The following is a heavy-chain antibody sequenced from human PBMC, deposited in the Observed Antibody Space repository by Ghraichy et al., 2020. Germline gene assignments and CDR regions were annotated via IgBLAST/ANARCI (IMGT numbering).Heavy chain of an antibody. CDR2: ISGSGGST. Sequence: LSLTCAASGFTFSSYAMSWVRQAPGKGLEWVSAISGSGGSTYYADSVKGRFTISRDNSKNTLYLQMNSLRAEDTAVYYCANLYYYDSSRPGYWGQGTLVTVSS. J-gene: IGHJ4*02. CDR3: ANLYYYDSSRPGY. V-gene: IGHV3-23*01. CDR1: GFTFSSYA. D-gene: IGHD3-22*01.